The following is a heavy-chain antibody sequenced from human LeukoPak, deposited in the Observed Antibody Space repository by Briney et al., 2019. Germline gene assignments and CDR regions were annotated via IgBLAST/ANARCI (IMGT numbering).Heavy chain of an antibody. J-gene: IGHJ4*02. Sequence: GGSLRLSCAASGFTFSSYSMNWVRQAPGKGLEWVSYISSSGSTIYYADSVKGRFTISRDNAKNSLYLQMNSLRAEDTAVYYCARAPGRAEYYFDYWGQGTLVTVSS. CDR2: ISSSGSTI. CDR1: GFTFSSYS. V-gene: IGHV3-48*04. D-gene: IGHD1-26*01. CDR3: ARAPGRAEYYFDY.